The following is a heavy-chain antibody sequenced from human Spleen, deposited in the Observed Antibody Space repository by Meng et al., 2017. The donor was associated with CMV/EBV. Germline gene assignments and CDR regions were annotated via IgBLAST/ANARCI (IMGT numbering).Heavy chain of an antibody. J-gene: IGHJ4*02. CDR2: INWNSGSI. Sequence: GGSLRLSCAASGFSFDHYAMYWVRQAPGRGLEWVSGINWNSGSIGYADSVKGRFTISRENAKNSLYLQMDSLRAEDTALYFCVRALPAYYEGSGYYAYFDYWGQGTLVTVSS. CDR3: VRALPAYYEGSGYYAYFDY. D-gene: IGHD3-22*01. V-gene: IGHV3-9*01. CDR1: GFSFDHYA.